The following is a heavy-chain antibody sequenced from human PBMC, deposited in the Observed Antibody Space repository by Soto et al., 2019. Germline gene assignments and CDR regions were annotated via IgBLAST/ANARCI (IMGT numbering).Heavy chain of an antibody. J-gene: IGHJ1*01. CDR2: ISDDSSRT. CDR1: GFTFSTFE. D-gene: IGHD2-15*01. V-gene: IGHV3-23*01. CDR3: VKGGWLDF. Sequence: EVQLLESGGGLVQPGGSLRLSCAAAGFTFSTFEMSWVRQAPGRGLEWVSFISDDSSRTYYADAVKGRFTISRDNSKRTLYLQMNSLRGEETAVYACVKGGWLDFWGQGTLVTVSS.